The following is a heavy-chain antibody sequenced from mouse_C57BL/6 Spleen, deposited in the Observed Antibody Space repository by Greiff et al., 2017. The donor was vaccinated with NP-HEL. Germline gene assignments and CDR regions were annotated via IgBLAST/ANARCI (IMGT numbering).Heavy chain of an antibody. CDR1: GFTFSDYG. V-gene: IGHV5-17*01. D-gene: IGHD2-5*01. CDR2: ISSGSSTI. J-gene: IGHJ4*01. CDR3: ASRGSNYGYAMDY. Sequence: EVQVVESGGGLVKPGGSLKLSCAASGFTFSDYGMHWVRQAPEKGLEWVAYISSGSSTIYYADTVKGRFTISRDNATNTLFLQMTSLRSEDTAMYYGASRGSNYGYAMDYWGQGTSVTVSS.